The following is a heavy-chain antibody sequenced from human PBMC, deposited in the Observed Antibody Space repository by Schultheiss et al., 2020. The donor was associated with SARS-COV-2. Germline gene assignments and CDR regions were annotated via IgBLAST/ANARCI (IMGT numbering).Heavy chain of an antibody. CDR3: ARNIAAAALDY. D-gene: IGHD6-13*01. V-gene: IGHV4-61*08. CDR1: GGSISSGGYS. CDR2: INHSGST. Sequence: SETLSLTCAVSGGSISSGGYSWSWIRQPPGKGLEWIGEINHSGSTNYNPSLKSRVTISVDTSKNQFSLKLSSVTAADTAVYYCARNIAAAALDYWGQGTLVTVSS. J-gene: IGHJ4*02.